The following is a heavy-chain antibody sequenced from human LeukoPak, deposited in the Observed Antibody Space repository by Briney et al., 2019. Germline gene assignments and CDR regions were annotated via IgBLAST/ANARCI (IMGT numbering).Heavy chain of an antibody. CDR1: GGTFSSYA. J-gene: IGHJ3*02. V-gene: IGHV1-69*04. Sequence: GASVKVSCKASGGTFSSYAISWVRQAPGQGLEWMGRIIPILGIANYAQKFQGRVTITADKSTSTAYMELSRLRSDDTAVYYCATEHTGYCSGGSCYSDPFDIWGQGTMVTVSS. D-gene: IGHD2-15*01. CDR3: ATEHTGYCSGGSCYSDPFDI. CDR2: IIPILGIA.